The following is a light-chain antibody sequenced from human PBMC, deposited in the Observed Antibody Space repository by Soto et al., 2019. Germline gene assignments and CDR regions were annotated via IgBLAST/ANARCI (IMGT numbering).Light chain of an antibody. CDR1: NSDVGGYNY. CDR2: DVS. V-gene: IGLV2-14*03. Sequence: QSALTQPASVSGSPGQSITISCTGTNSDVGGYNYVSWYQQHPGKAPKFMIYDVSNRPSGVSNRFSGSKSGNTASLTISGLQAEDEADYYCSSYTSTSARNVFGTGTKVTVL. J-gene: IGLJ1*01. CDR3: SSYTSTSARNV.